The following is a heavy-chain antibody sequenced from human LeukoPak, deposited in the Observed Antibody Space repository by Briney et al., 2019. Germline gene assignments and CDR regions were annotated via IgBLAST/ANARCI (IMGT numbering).Heavy chain of an antibody. CDR2: INTNTGNP. CDR1: GYTFTSYA. V-gene: IGHV7-4-1*02. Sequence: ASVKVSCKASGYTFTSYAMNWVRQAPGQGLEWMGWINTNTGNPTYTQGFTGRFVFSLDTSVSTAYLQISSLKAEDTAVYYCARWEVATEGYSYGYYFDYWGQGTLVTVSS. D-gene: IGHD5-18*01. CDR3: ARWEVATEGYSYGYYFDY. J-gene: IGHJ4*02.